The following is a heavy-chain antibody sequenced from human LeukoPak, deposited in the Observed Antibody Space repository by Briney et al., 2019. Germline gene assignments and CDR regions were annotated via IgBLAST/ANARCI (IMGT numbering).Heavy chain of an antibody. J-gene: IGHJ4*02. Sequence: GGSLRLSCAASGFTVSNNYMSWVRQAPGKGLEWVSIIHSGGSTYYADSVKGRFTISRDNSKNTVYLQMNSLRAEDTAVYYCARERWAAAGPDYWGQGTLVTVSS. CDR2: IHSGGST. CDR3: ARERWAAAGPDY. D-gene: IGHD6-13*01. V-gene: IGHV3-66*01. CDR1: GFTVSNNY.